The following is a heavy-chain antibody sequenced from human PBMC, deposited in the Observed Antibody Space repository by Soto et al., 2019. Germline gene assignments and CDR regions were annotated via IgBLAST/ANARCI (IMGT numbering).Heavy chain of an antibody. CDR1: GFTFSSYG. D-gene: IGHD3-3*01. V-gene: IGHV3-33*01. CDR3: AREFTIFGVVIRGWFDP. CDR2: IWYDGSNK. J-gene: IGHJ5*02. Sequence: QVQLVESGGGVVQPGRSLRLSCAASGFTFSSYGMHWVRQAPGKGLEWVAVIWYDGSNKYYADSVKGRFTISRDNSKNTLYLQMNSLRAEDTAVYYCAREFTIFGVVIRGWFDPWGQGTLVTVSS.